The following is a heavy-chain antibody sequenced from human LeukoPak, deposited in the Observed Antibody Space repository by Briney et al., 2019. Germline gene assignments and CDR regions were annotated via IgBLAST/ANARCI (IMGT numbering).Heavy chain of an antibody. J-gene: IGHJ3*02. CDR1: GFTFSSYD. CDR2: IGTAGDT. D-gene: IGHD3-22*01. Sequence: GGSLRLSCAASGFTFSSYDMHWVRQATGKGLEWVSAIGTAGDTYYPGSVKGRFTISRENAKNSLYLQMNSLRAGDTAVYYCARGPILYYDKTGDAFDIWGQGTMVTVSS. CDR3: ARGPILYYDKTGDAFDI. V-gene: IGHV3-13*01.